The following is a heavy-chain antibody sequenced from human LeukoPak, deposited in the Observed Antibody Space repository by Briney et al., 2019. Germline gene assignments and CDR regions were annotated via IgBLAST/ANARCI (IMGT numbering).Heavy chain of an antibody. J-gene: IGHJ3*02. D-gene: IGHD3-9*01. V-gene: IGHV3-21*06. CDR2: ISSSSSYI. CDR3: ARDTYDILTGYYKWAFDI. Sequence: GGSLRLSCAASGFSFSRYEMNWVRQAPGKGLEWVSSISSSSSYIYYADSVKGRFTISRDNAKNSLYLQMNSLRAEDTAVYYCARDTYDILTGYYKWAFDIWGQGTMVTVSS. CDR1: GFSFSRYE.